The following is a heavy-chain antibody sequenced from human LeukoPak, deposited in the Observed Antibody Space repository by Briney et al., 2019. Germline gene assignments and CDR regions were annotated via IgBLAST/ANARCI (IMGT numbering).Heavy chain of an antibody. V-gene: IGHV3-53*01. CDR2: IYSGGST. D-gene: IGHD6-19*01. CDR1: GFTVSNNY. Sequence: GGSLRLSCAASGFTVSNNYMSWVRQAPGKGLEWVSVIYSGGSTYYADSVKGRFTISRDNAKNSLYLQMNSLRAEDTAVYYCARDGGIAVAYDAFDIWGQGTMVTVSS. J-gene: IGHJ3*02. CDR3: ARDGGIAVAYDAFDI.